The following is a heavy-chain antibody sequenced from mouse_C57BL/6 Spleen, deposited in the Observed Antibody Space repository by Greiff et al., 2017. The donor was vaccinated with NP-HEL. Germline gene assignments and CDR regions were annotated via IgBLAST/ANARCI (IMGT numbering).Heavy chain of an antibody. CDR1: GYTFTSYW. CDR2: IDPSDSYT. D-gene: IGHD2-4*01. Sequence: QVQLQQPGAELVMPGASVKLSCKASGYTFTSYWMHWVKQRPGQGLEWIGEIDPSDSYTNYNQKFKGKSTLTVDKSSSTAYMQLSSLTSEDSAVYYCARGDYDSAWFADRGQGALVTVSA. CDR3: ARGDYDSAWFAD. J-gene: IGHJ3*01. V-gene: IGHV1-69*01.